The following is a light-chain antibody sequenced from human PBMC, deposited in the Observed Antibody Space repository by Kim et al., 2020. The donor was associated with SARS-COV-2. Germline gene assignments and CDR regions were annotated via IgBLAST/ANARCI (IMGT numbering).Light chain of an antibody. Sequence: VSPGERVTLSCRASQSVSNNLGWYQQKPGQVPRLVIYGASTRATGIPARFSGSGSGTEFTLTISSLQSEDFAVYYCQQYNNWPLTFGGGTKVDIK. J-gene: IGKJ4*01. V-gene: IGKV3-15*01. CDR2: GAS. CDR1: QSVSNN. CDR3: QQYNNWPLT.